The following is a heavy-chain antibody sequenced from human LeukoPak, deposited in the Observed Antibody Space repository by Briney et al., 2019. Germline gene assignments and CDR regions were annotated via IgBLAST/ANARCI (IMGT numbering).Heavy chain of an antibody. J-gene: IGHJ4*02. V-gene: IGHV3-48*04. Sequence: GGSLILSCAASGFTFSSYSMNWVRQAPGKGLEWVSYISSSSSTIYYADSVKGRFTISRDNAKNSLYLQMNSLRAEDTAVYYCAKETEYYYDSSGFDYWGQGTLVTVSS. CDR3: AKETEYYYDSSGFDY. CDR2: ISSSSSTI. CDR1: GFTFSSYS. D-gene: IGHD3-22*01.